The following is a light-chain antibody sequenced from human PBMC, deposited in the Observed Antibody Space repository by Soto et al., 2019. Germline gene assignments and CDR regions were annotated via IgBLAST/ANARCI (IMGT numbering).Light chain of an antibody. CDR3: SSYAVTNNFGVL. Sequence: QSALTQPPSASGSPGQSVAISCTGTSSDVGGYNYVSWYQQHPGKAPKLMLYEVTKRPSGVPDRFSGSKSDNTASLTVSGLQAEDEADYYCSSYAVTNNFGVLLGGGTKLTV. V-gene: IGLV2-8*01. CDR2: EVT. J-gene: IGLJ2*01. CDR1: SSDVGGYNY.